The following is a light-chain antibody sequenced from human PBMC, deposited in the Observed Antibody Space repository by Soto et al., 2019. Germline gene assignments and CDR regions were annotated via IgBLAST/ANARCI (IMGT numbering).Light chain of an antibody. CDR2: GVS. V-gene: IGLV2-14*01. CDR3: SSYTSSTDYV. J-gene: IGLJ1*01. CDR1: KNDIGSSDY. Sequence: QSALAQPASVSASPGQSITISCTGGKNDIGSSDYVSWYQQHPGKAPKLIIYGVSNRPSGTSDRFSGSKSGNTASLTISGLQADDEADYYCSSYTSSTDYVFXTGTKLTVL.